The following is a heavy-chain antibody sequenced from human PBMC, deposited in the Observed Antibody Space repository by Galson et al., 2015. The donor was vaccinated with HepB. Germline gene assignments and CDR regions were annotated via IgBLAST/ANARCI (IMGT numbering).Heavy chain of an antibody. CDR2: LNPSDSYI. V-gene: IGHV5-10-1*01. CDR1: GYSFTNYW. J-gene: IGHJ4*02. CDR3: ARTDYGANSRQYDY. D-gene: IGHD4/OR15-4a*01. Sequence: QSGAEVKKPGESLRISCKASGYSFTNYWIAWVRQMPGKGLEWMGRLNPSDSYINYNPSFQGHVTISGDKSISSAYLQWTSVKASDTAIYYCARTDYGANSRQYDYWGQGTLVTVSS.